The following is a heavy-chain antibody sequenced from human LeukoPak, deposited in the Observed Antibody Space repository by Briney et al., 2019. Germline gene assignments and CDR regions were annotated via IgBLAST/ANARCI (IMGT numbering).Heavy chain of an antibody. V-gene: IGHV3-74*01. J-gene: IGHJ5*02. CDR2: INTDGSSI. CDR1: GFTFNNYW. D-gene: IGHD4-23*01. CDR3: ARRATTVVNGFDP. Sequence: TGGSLRLSCAASGFTFNNYWMHWLRQAPGKGLVWVSRINTDGSSISYADSVKGRFTISRDNAKNTLYLQMNSLRAEDTAVYYCARRATTVVNGFDPWGQGTLVTVSS.